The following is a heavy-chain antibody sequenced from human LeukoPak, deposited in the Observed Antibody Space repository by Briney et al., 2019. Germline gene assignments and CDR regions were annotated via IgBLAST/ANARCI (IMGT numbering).Heavy chain of an antibody. CDR3: ARDLKRGYSSGRYSWGTGSSNDF. J-gene: IGHJ4*02. CDR2: ISPYNSNT. Sequence: ASVKVSFKASGYTFTSYGISWVRQAPGQGLEWMGWISPYNSNTYYSQNLQGRVTMTTDTSTSTTYMELRSLRSDDTAVYYCARDLKRGYSSGRYSWGTGSSNDFWGQGTLVTVSS. CDR1: GYTFTSYG. V-gene: IGHV1-18*01. D-gene: IGHD6-19*01.